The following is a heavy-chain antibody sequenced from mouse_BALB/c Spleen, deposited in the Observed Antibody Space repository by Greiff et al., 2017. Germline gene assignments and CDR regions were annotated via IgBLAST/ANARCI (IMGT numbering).Heavy chain of an antibody. Sequence: EVKLVESGPSLVKPSQTLSLTCSVTGDSITSGYWNWIRKFPGNKLEYMGYISYSGSTYYNPSLKSRISITRDTSKNQYYLQLNSVTTEDTATYYCARYPYGNYDLYWYFDVWGAGTTVTVSS. CDR2: ISYSGST. V-gene: IGHV3-8*02. J-gene: IGHJ1*01. D-gene: IGHD2-1*01. CDR1: GDSITSGY. CDR3: ARYPYGNYDLYWYFDV.